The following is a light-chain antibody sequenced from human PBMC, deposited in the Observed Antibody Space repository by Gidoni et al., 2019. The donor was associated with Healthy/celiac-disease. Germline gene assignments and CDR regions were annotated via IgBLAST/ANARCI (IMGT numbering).Light chain of an antibody. CDR2: GKN. Sequence: SSELTQDPAVSVALGQTVRITCQGDSLRKYYASWYQQKPGQAPEVVIYGKNNRPSGIPDRFSGSSSGNTASLTITGAQAEDEADYYCNSRDSSGNHVVFGGGTKLTVL. CDR3: NSRDSSGNHVV. J-gene: IGLJ2*01. V-gene: IGLV3-19*01. CDR1: SLRKYY.